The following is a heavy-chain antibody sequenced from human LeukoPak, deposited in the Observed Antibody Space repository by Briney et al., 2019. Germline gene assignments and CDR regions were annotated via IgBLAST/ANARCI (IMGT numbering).Heavy chain of an antibody. CDR1: GGSIRSYY. D-gene: IGHD3-3*01. V-gene: IGHV4-59*01. CDR3: ARGSDYGDY. J-gene: IGHJ4*02. Sequence: KPSETLSLTCTVSGGSIRSYYWSWIRQPPGKGLEWIGYMYYSGSTNYNPSLKSRVTISINTSKNQFSLRLSSVTAADTAVYYCARGSDYGDYWGQGTLVTVSS. CDR2: MYYSGST.